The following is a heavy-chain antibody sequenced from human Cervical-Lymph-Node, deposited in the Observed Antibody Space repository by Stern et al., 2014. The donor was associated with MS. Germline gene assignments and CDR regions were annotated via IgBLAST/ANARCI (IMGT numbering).Heavy chain of an antibody. CDR2: ISDDGNTK. Sequence: VQLVESGGGVVQPGRSLRLSCAASRFTFSIYAMHWVRQAPGTGMEWMAVISDDGNTKYYADSVKGRITISRDNSKDTLYLHLNNLTSEDTAVYYCAGGPYARSSWFDYWGQGTLVTVSS. J-gene: IGHJ4*02. D-gene: IGHD6-6*01. V-gene: IGHV3-30-3*01. CDR1: RFTFSIYA. CDR3: AGGPYARSSWFDY.